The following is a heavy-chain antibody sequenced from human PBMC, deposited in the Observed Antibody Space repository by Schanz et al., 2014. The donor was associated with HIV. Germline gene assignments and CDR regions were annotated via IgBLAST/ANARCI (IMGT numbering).Heavy chain of an antibody. V-gene: IGHV3-23*01. J-gene: IGHJ4*02. CDR2: ISESGGRT. D-gene: IGHD3-22*01. CDR3: AKPEYDSRGNSQSHFDS. Sequence: DVQLLDSGGGLVQPGGSLRLSCAASGFNFNNYAMTWVRQAPGKGLEWVSSISESGGRTYYADSVNGRFTISRDNSKNTLYLQMTTLRTEDTAVYYCAKPEYDSRGNSQSHFDSWGQGTLVTVSS. CDR1: GFNFNNYA.